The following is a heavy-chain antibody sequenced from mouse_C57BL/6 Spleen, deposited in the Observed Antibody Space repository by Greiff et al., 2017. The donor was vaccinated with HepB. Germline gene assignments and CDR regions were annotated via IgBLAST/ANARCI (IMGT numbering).Heavy chain of an antibody. CDR1: GYAFSSSW. Sequence: QVHVKQSGPELVKPGASVKISCKASGYAFSSSWMNWVKQRPGKGLEWIGRIYPGDGDTNYNGKFKGKATLTADKSSSTAYMQLSSLTSEDSAVYFCATYVFAYWGQGTLVTVSA. J-gene: IGHJ3*01. D-gene: IGHD2-12*01. CDR2: IYPGDGDT. CDR3: ATYVFAY. V-gene: IGHV1-82*01.